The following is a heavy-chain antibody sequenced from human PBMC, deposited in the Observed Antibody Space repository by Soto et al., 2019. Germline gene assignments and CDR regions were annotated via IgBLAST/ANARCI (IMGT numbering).Heavy chain of an antibody. CDR2: IFFNGGA. CDR1: GGSLSSPSYY. V-gene: IGHV4-39*02. D-gene: IGHD2-2*02. CDR3: ARGYCSSTSCYIWDNWFDP. J-gene: IGHJ5*02. Sequence: SETLSLTCTVSGGSLSSPSYYWAWIRQPPGKVLEWIGSIFFNGGAYYTPSLESRVTISVDTSKQSLSLRLRSVTAADTAVYYCARGYCSSTSCYIWDNWFDPWGQGTLVTVSS.